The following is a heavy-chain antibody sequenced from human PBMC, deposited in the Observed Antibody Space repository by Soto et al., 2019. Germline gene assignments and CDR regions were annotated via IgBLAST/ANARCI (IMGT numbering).Heavy chain of an antibody. D-gene: IGHD5-12*01. CDR3: ARDSGYSSVDSVNHYFAY. CDR2: IKFDGSGI. Sequence: AGGSLRLSCVASGFTFSVYWMSWVRQAPGEGLEWVARIKFDGSGIQYADSVKGRFSISRDNAGNSVYLQMNSLRAEDTAVYYCARDSGYSSVDSVNHYFAYWGKGALVTVSS. V-gene: IGHV3-7*01. CDR1: GFTFSVYW. J-gene: IGHJ4*02.